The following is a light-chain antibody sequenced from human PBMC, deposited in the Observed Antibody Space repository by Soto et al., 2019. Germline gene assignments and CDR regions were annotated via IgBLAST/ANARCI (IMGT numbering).Light chain of an antibody. CDR1: GSDVGNYNF. V-gene: IGLV2-23*01. CDR3: CSYVGSSPYV. J-gene: IGLJ1*01. CDR2: EAT. Sequence: QSVLTQPASVSGSPGQSITIACTVPGSDVGNYNFVSWYQQHPGKAPKLLIYEATERPSGVSNRFSGSKSGNTASLTISGLKAEDEADYYCCSYVGSSPYVFGGGTKLTVL.